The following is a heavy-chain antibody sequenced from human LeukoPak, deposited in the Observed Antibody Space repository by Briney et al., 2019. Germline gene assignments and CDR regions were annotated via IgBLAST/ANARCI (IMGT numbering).Heavy chain of an antibody. CDR2: ITSNGGGT. J-gene: IGHJ4*02. V-gene: IGHV3-64D*08. Sequence: GGSLRLSCSASGFTFSNNSMRWVRQAPGKGPEFVSAITSNGGGTYYADSVKGRFTISRDNSKNTLYLQMSSLRAEDTAVYYCVTVGMTSIWSYLRFVRRGRGTLVSVSS. D-gene: IGHD1-26*01. CDR1: GFTFSNNS. CDR3: VTVGMTSIWSYLRFVR.